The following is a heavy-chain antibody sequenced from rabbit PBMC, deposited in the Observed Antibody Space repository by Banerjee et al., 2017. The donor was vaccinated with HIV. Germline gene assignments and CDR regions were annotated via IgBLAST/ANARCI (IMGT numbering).Heavy chain of an antibody. CDR3: ARRAFYFNL. V-gene: IGHV1S40*01. CDR2: IYAGSSGST. Sequence: QSLEESGGDLVKPGASLTLTCTASGFSFSSSYYMCWVRQAPGKGLEWIACIYAGSSGSTYYASWAKGRFTISKTSSTTVTLQMTSLTAADTATYFCARRAFYFNLWGPGTLVTVS. CDR1: GFSFSSSYY. J-gene: IGHJ4*01. D-gene: IGHD5-1*01.